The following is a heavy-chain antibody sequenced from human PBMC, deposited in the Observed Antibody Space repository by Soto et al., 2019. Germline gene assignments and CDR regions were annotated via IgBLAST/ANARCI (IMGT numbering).Heavy chain of an antibody. V-gene: IGHV1-69*01. D-gene: IGHD3-9*01. Sequence: QVQLVQSGAEVKKPGSSVKVSCKASGGTFSSYAISWVRQAPGQGLEWMGGIIPIFGTANYAQKFQGRVMITADESTSTADMELSSLRSEATALYYCAVQGRVIRYSRRYYFDYWGQGTLVTVSS. CDR2: IIPIFGTA. CDR1: GGTFSSYA. CDR3: AVQGRVIRYSRRYYFDY. J-gene: IGHJ4*02.